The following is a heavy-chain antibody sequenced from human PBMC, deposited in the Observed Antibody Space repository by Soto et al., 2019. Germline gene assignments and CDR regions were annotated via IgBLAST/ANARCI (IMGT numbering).Heavy chain of an antibody. V-gene: IGHV3-23*01. J-gene: IGHJ4*02. CDR2: ISGGGGST. D-gene: IGHD3-9*01. CDR1: GFTLRSYG. CDR3: AKWEYYDI. Sequence: EVQLLESGGGLVQPGGSLRLCCAASGFTLRSYGMSWVRQAPGKGLEWVSAISGGGGSTHYADSVKGRFTISRDLSKNTVYLQMNSLRAEDTGVYYCAKWEYYDIWGQGTLVTVSS.